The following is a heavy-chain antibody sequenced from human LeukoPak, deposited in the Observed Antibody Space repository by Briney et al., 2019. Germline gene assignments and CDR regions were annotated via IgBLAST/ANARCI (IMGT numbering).Heavy chain of an antibody. Sequence: SGGSLRLSCAASGFTVSSNYMNWARQAPGKGLEWVSVIYTGDTTDYADSVKGRFTISRDNSKNTLYLQMNSLRAEDTAVYYCARDMGGASVSFDYWGQGALVTISS. CDR3: ARDMGGASVSFDY. CDR1: GFTVSSNY. V-gene: IGHV3-53*01. D-gene: IGHD1-26*01. CDR2: IYTGDTT. J-gene: IGHJ4*02.